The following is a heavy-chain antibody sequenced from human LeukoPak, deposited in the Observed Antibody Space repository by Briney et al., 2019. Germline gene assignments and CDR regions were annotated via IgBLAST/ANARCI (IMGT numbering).Heavy chain of an antibody. V-gene: IGHV5-51*01. J-gene: IGHJ4*02. CDR1: GYSFTSYW. CDR2: IYPGDSDT. D-gene: IGHD6-19*01. Sequence: GESLKISCKGSGYSFTSYWIGWVRQMPGKGLEWMGIIYPGDSDTRYSPSFQGQVTISADKPISTAYLQWSSLKASDTAMYYCARPMDSSGWPLDYWGQGTLVTVSS. CDR3: ARPMDSSGWPLDY.